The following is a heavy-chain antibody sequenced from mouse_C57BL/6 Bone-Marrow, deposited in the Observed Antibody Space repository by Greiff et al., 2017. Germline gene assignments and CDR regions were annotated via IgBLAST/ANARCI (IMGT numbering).Heavy chain of an antibody. CDR3: ASPLSTMVTTGPYYYAMDY. CDR1: GFTFSDYY. CDR2: ISNGGGST. J-gene: IGHJ4*01. D-gene: IGHD2-2*01. Sequence: EVMLVESGGGLVQPGGSLKLSCAASGFTFSDYYMYWVRQTPEKRLEWVAYISNGGGSTYYPDTVKGRFTISRDNAKNTLYLQMSRLKSEDTAMYYCASPLSTMVTTGPYYYAMDYWGQGTSVTVSS. V-gene: IGHV5-12*01.